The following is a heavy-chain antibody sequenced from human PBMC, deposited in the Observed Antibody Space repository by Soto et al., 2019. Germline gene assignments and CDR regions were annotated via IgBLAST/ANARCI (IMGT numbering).Heavy chain of an antibody. CDR1: GFTFSSYG. Sequence: QVQLVESGGGVVQPGRSLRLSCAASGFTFSSYGMHWVRQAPGKGLEWVAVIWYDGSNKYYADSVKGRFTISRDNSKNTLYLRMNSLRAEDTAVYYCARDPRLADYYGSGSYFWFDPWGQGTLVTVSS. J-gene: IGHJ5*02. V-gene: IGHV3-33*01. D-gene: IGHD3-10*01. CDR2: IWYDGSNK. CDR3: ARDPRLADYYGSGSYFWFDP.